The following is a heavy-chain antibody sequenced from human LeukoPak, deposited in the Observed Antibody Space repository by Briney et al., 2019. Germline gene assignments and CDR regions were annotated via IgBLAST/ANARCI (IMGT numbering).Heavy chain of an antibody. D-gene: IGHD6-13*01. CDR1: GFTFDDYG. J-gene: IGHJ4*02. Sequence: GGSLRLSCAASGFTFDDYGMSWVRQAPGKGLEWVSGINWNGGSTGYADSVKGRFTISRDNAKNSLYLQMNSLRAEDTALYYCARDTYSSSWTYFDYWGQGTLVTVSS. V-gene: IGHV3-20*04. CDR3: ARDTYSSSWTYFDY. CDR2: INWNGGST.